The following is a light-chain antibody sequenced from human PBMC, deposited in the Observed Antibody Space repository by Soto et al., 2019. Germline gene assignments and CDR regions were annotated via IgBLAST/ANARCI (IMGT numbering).Light chain of an antibody. CDR3: MQGTHWPWT. V-gene: IGKV2-30*01. Sequence: DVDMTQSPLSLPVTLGQPASISCRSSQSLVYSDGNTYLHWFQQRPGQSPRRLIYEVYNRETGVPDRFRGRWSGTDFSLKISGVEAEDGGVYYCMQGTHWPWTFGGGTKVEIK. CDR1: QSLVYSDGNTY. CDR2: EVY. J-gene: IGKJ1*01.